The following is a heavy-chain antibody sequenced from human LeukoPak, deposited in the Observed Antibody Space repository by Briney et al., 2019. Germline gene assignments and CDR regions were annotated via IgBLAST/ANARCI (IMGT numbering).Heavy chain of an antibody. CDR3: ARDGNNPYPYYYYGMDV. V-gene: IGHV1-69*13. Sequence: ASVKVSCKASGGTFSSYAISWVRQAPGQGLEWMGGIIPIFGTANYAQRFQGRVTITADESTSTAYMELSSLRSEDTAVYYCARDGNNPYPYYYYGMDVWGQGTTVTVSS. D-gene: IGHD1-14*01. J-gene: IGHJ6*02. CDR2: IIPIFGTA. CDR1: GGTFSSYA.